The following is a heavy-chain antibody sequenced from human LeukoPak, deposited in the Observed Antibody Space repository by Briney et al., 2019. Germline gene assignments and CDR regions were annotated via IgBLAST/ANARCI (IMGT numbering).Heavy chain of an antibody. D-gene: IGHD6-19*01. Sequence: ASVKVSCKASGYTFTSYYMHWVRQAPGQGLEWMGIINPRGGSTSYVQKLQGRVTMTRETSTSTDYMELSSLRSEDTAVYYCARDLYWAKIGYSSYYFDYWGQGTLVTVSS. CDR3: ARDLYWAKIGYSSYYFDY. CDR1: GYTFTSYY. CDR2: INPRGGST. V-gene: IGHV1-46*01. J-gene: IGHJ4*02.